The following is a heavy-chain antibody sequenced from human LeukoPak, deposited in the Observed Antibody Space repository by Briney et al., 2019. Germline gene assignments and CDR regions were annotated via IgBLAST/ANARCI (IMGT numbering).Heavy chain of an antibody. D-gene: IGHD3-3*01. CDR1: GGSISSYY. J-gene: IGHJ6*03. CDR2: IYISGST. CDR3: ARDSRSGNYYYYYYMDV. V-gene: IGHV4-4*07. Sequence: PSETLSLTCTVSGGSISSYYWRWVRQPAGKGLEWIGRIYISGSTNYNPSLKSRVNMSVDTSKNQFSLKLSSVTAADTAVYYCARDSRSGNYYYYYYMDVWGKGTTVTVSS.